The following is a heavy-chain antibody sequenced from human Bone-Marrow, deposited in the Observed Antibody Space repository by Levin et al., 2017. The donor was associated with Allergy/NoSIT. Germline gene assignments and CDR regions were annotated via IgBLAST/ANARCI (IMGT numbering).Heavy chain of an antibody. CDR1: GFTFTSYN. CDR3: VRGGYFGSGTYYRYDAFDV. J-gene: IGHJ3*01. V-gene: IGHV3-33*01. D-gene: IGHD3-10*01. Sequence: GESLKISCAASGFTFTSYNIHWVRQAPGKGLEWVAVIWHDGSYKYYIDSVKGRFSISRDNSKDTVSLEMSNLRVEDTAMYFCVRGGYFGSGTYYRYDAFDVWGRGTMVTVAS. CDR2: IWHDGSYK.